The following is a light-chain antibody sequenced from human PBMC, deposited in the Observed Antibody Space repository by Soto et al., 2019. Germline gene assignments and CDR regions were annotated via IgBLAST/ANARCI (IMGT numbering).Light chain of an antibody. V-gene: IGLV4-69*01. J-gene: IGLJ2*01. Sequence: QPVLTQSPSISASLGASVKLTCTLSSGHSNYAIAWHQQQPEKGPRYLMKINSDGSPSKWDGIPDRFSDSSSGAERYLTISSLQSEDEADYSCQTWGTGIHVFGGGTKVTVL. CDR3: QTWGTGIHV. CDR1: SGHSNYA. CDR2: INSDGSP.